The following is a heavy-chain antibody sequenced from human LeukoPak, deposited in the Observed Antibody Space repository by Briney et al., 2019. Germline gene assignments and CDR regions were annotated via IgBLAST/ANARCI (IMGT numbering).Heavy chain of an antibody. CDR2: MYYSGST. CDR3: ARHFTYYYDSSGYPRDAFDI. V-gene: IGHV4-59*08. J-gene: IGHJ3*02. Sequence: SETLSLTCTVSGGSISGYYWSWIRQSPGKGLVWIGYMYYSGSTNYNPSLKSRVTMSVDMSKNQFSLKLSSVTAADTAQYYCARHFTYYYDSSGYPRDAFDIWGQGTMVTVSS. D-gene: IGHD3-22*01. CDR1: GGSISGYY.